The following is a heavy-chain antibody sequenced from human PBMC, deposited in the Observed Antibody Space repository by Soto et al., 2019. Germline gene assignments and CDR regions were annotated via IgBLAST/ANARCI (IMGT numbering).Heavy chain of an antibody. Sequence: ASVKVSCKASGGPFSSYAISWVRQAPGQGLEWMGGIIPIFGTANYAQKFQGSVTITADESTSTAYMELSSLRSEDTAVYYCARDPFSMTTTYHYSYYYGMDVWGQGTTVTVSS. V-gene: IGHV1-69*13. J-gene: IGHJ6*02. D-gene: IGHD4-4*01. CDR2: IIPIFGTA. CDR3: ARDPFSMTTTYHYSYYYGMDV. CDR1: GGPFSSYA.